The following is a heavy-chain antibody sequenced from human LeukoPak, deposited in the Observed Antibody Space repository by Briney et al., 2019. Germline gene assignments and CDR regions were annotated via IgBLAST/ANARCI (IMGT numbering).Heavy chain of an antibody. J-gene: IGHJ4*02. Sequence: GGSLRLSCAASGFTLDYYAMHWVRHAPGKGLEWVSGISWNSGSIGYADSVKGRFTISRDNAKNSLYLQMNSLRAEDTALYYCANVGSSQSFDYWGQGTLVTVSS. V-gene: IGHV3-9*01. CDR1: GFTLDYYA. CDR3: ANVGSSQSFDY. D-gene: IGHD6-6*01. CDR2: ISWNSGSI.